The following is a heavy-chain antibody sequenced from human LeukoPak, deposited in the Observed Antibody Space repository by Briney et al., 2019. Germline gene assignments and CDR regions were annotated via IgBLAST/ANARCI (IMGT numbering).Heavy chain of an antibody. Sequence: GASVKVSCKASGYTFTSYGISWVRQAPGQGLEWMGWISAYNGNTNYVQKLQGRVTMTTDTSTRTAYMELRSLRSDDTAVYYCARGLEWLTRRHTWFDHWGQGTLVTVSS. D-gene: IGHD3-3*01. V-gene: IGHV1-18*01. J-gene: IGHJ5*02. CDR2: ISAYNGNT. CDR3: ARGLEWLTRRHTWFDH. CDR1: GYTFTSYG.